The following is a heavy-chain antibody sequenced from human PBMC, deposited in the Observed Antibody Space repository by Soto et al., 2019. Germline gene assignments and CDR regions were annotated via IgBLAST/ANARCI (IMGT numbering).Heavy chain of an antibody. D-gene: IGHD1-7*01. J-gene: IGHJ4*02. V-gene: IGHV1-69*02. CDR2: IIPILGIA. CDR1: GGTFSSYT. CDR3: ARAPDNWNSVTFDY. Sequence: SVKVSXKASGGTFSSYTISWVRQAPGQGLEWMGRIIPILGIANYAQKFQGRVTITADKSTSTAYMELSSLRSEDTAVYYCARAPDNWNSVTFDYWGQGTLVTVSS.